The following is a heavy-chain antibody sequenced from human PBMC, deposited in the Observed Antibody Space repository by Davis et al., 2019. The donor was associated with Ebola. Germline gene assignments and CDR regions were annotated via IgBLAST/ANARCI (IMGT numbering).Heavy chain of an antibody. Sequence: PGGSLRLSCTVSGFTFSSNAMSWVRQAPGKGLEWVSGISGSGANTYYADPVRGRFTTTRDNSKNTLYLQMNSLRAEDTAVYYCAKDRYDYGDFYDAFDIWGQGTMVTVSS. J-gene: IGHJ3*02. CDR2: ISGSGANT. CDR3: AKDRYDYGDFYDAFDI. V-gene: IGHV3-23*01. CDR1: GFTFSSNA. D-gene: IGHD4-17*01.